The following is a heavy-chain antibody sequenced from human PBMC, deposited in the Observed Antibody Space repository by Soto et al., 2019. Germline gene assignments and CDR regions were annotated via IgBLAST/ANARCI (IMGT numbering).Heavy chain of an antibody. CDR1: GYSFTSYW. Sequence: GESLKISCKGSGYSFTSYWIGWVRQMPGKGLEWMGIIYPGDSDTRYSPSFQGQVTISANKSISTAYLQWSSLKASDTAMYYCARGAYCGGDCYSGADDYWGQGTLVTVSS. CDR3: ARGAYCGGDCYSGADDY. J-gene: IGHJ4*02. V-gene: IGHV5-51*01. D-gene: IGHD2-21*02. CDR2: IYPGDSDT.